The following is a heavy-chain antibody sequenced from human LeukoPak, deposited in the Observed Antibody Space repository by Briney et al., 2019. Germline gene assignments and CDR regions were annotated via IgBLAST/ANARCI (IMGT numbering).Heavy chain of an antibody. V-gene: IGHV3-73*01. CDR1: GFTFSGSA. J-gene: IGHJ4*02. CDR3: TGGSGWYSPDY. CDR2: IRRTTNNYAT. D-gene: IGHD6-19*01. Sequence: PGGSLKLSCAASGFTFSGSAMHWVRQASGKGLEWVGLIRRTTNNYATAYAASVRGRFTISRDDSKDTAYLQMNSLKTEDTAVYYCTGGSGWYSPDYWGQGTLVIVSS.